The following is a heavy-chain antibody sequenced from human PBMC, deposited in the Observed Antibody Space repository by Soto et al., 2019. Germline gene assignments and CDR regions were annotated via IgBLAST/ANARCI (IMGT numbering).Heavy chain of an antibody. Sequence: QEQLVQSGAEVKKPGASVKVSCKASGYTFTGYYMHWVRQAPGQGLEWMGWINPNSGGTNYAQKFQGWVTMTRDTSISTAYMELSRLRSDDTAVYYCATLGYCSSTSCYGAYGMDVWGQGTTVTVSS. CDR2: INPNSGGT. J-gene: IGHJ6*02. V-gene: IGHV1-2*04. CDR1: GYTFTGYY. D-gene: IGHD2-2*01. CDR3: ATLGYCSSTSCYGAYGMDV.